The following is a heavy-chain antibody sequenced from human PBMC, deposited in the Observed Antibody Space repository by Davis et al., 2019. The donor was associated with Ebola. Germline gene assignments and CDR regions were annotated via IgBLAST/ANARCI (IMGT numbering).Heavy chain of an antibody. D-gene: IGHD1-26*01. V-gene: IGHV1-18*01. Sequence: ASVKVSCKASGYTFTNYGISWVRQAPGQGLEWMGWISAYSGNTNYAQKFHDRVTMTRDTSTGTMYMQLNSLRSEDTAVYYCARGDRGSHYQDFDYWGQGTLVTVSS. CDR2: ISAYSGNT. CDR3: ARGDRGSHYQDFDY. CDR1: GYTFTNYG. J-gene: IGHJ4*02.